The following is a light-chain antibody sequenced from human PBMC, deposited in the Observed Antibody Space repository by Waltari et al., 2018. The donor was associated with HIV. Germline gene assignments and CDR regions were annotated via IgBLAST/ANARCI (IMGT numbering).Light chain of an antibody. Sequence: EIVLTQSPATLSLSPGEGATLSCRASQSVTTYLAWFQQKPGQPPRLLIFDASSRATGVPARFSGSGSGTDFSLTISSLEPEDFATYYCQQADIFPPIFGPGTKVDV. CDR2: DAS. CDR1: QSVTTY. V-gene: IGKV3-11*01. CDR3: QQADIFPPI. J-gene: IGKJ3*01.